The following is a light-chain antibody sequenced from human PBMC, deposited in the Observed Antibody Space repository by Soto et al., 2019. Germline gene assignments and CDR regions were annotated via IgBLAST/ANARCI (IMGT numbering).Light chain of an antibody. Sequence: QSVLTQPASVSGSPGQSITISCSGTSSDVGGFDYVSWYQHHPGKAPKLIIYGVSNRPSGVSIRFSGSKSGNTASLTISGLQAEDDSHYYCSSYISSSAYLVFGGGTQLTVL. V-gene: IGLV2-14*01. CDR2: GVS. J-gene: IGLJ2*01. CDR3: SSYISSSAYLV. CDR1: SSDVGGFDY.